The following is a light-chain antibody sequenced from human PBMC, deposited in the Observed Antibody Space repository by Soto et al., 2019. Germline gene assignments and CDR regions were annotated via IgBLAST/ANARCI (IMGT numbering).Light chain of an antibody. CDR3: SSYAGSNNVV. Sequence: QSALTQPPSASGSPGQSVTISCTGTSSDVGGYNYVSWYQQHPGKAPKLMIYDVSKRPSGVPDRFSGSKSGNTASLTVSGLQAEDDADYYCSSYAGSNNVVFGGGTKLTVL. J-gene: IGLJ2*01. V-gene: IGLV2-8*01. CDR1: SSDVGGYNY. CDR2: DVS.